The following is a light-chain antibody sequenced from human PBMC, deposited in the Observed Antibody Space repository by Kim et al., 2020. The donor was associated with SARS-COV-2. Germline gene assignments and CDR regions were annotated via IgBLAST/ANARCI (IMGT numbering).Light chain of an antibody. CDR1: QSISSN. CDR2: GAS. CDR3: QQYHNMQT. J-gene: IGKJ2*01. Sequence: EIVMTQSPATLSVSPGERATLSCRASQSISSNLAWYQQKPGQAPRLLIYGASTRATDIPVRFSGSGSGTEFTLTISSLQSEDFVVYYCQQYHNMQTLGQGTKLEI. V-gene: IGKV3-15*01.